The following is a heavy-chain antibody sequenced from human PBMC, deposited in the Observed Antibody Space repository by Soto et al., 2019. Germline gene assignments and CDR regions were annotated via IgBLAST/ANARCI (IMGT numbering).Heavy chain of an antibody. Sequence: GASVKVSCKASGYTFSTYYMHWVRQAPGQGYEWMGIINPSSGSTTYAQKFQGRVTMTRDTSTTTVYMELSSLKSEDTAVYYCARYDYNGYYFDYWGQGTLVTVSS. CDR3: ARYDYNGYYFDY. CDR1: GYTFSTYY. D-gene: IGHD4-4*01. J-gene: IGHJ4*02. V-gene: IGHV1-46*01. CDR2: INPSSGST.